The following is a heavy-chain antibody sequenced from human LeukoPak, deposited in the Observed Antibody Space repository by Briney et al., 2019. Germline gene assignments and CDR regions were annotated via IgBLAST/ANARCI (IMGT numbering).Heavy chain of an antibody. Sequence: ASVKVSCKVSGYTLTELSMHWVRQAPGKGLEWMGGFGPEDGETIYAQKFQGRVTMTEDTSTDTAYMELSSLRSEDTAVYYCATDRADAWNLLLFLNWGQGTLVTVSS. CDR3: ATDRADAWNLLLFLN. CDR2: FGPEDGET. D-gene: IGHD3-10*01. V-gene: IGHV1-24*01. CDR1: GYTLTELS. J-gene: IGHJ4*02.